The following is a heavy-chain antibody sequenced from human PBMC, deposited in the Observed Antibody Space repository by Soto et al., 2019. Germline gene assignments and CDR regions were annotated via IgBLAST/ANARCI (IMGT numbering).Heavy chain of an antibody. CDR3: ARDSIGTMITFDP. D-gene: IGHD3-16*01. Sequence: GSLRLSCAASGFTFSSYWMSWVRQAPGKGLEWVATIRQDGNEKYYVDSVKGRFTISRDNTKNSLFLQMNNLRAEDTAVYNCARDSIGTMITFDPWGQGALVTVSS. CDR1: GFTFSSYW. J-gene: IGHJ5*02. CDR2: IRQDGNEK. V-gene: IGHV3-7*01.